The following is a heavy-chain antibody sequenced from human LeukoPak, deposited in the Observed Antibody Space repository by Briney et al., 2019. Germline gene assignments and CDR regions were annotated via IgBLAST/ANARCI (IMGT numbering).Heavy chain of an antibody. J-gene: IGHJ5*02. CDR3: VRTRLAGWFDP. V-gene: IGHV3-74*01. D-gene: IGHD6-13*01. CDR1: GFTFGNYW. CDR2: INTDGSIT. Sequence: GGSLRLSCAASGFTFGNYWMHWVRQAPGKGLVWVSRINTDGSITSYADSMKGRFTISRDNAKNTLYLQMNSLRGEDTAVYYCVRTRLAGWFDPWGQGTLVTVSS.